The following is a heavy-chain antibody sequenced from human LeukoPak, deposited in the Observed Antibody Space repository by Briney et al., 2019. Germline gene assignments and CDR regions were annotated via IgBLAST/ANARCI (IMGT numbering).Heavy chain of an antibody. J-gene: IGHJ4*02. Sequence: SETLSLTCTVSGGSISSYYWSWIRQPAGKGLEWIGRIYTSGSTNYNPSLKSRVTMSVDTSKNQFSLKLSSVTAEDTAVYYCVRAPTTGAYYFDYWGQGTLITVSS. CDR1: GGSISSYY. CDR3: VRAPTTGAYYFDY. CDR2: IYTSGST. D-gene: IGHD1-26*01. V-gene: IGHV4-4*07.